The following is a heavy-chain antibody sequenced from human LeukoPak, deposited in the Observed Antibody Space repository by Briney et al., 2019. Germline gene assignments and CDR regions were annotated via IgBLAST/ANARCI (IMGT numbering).Heavy chain of an antibody. J-gene: IGHJ4*02. D-gene: IGHD6-6*01. CDR2: ISGSGGST. Sequence: PGGSLRLSCAASGFTFSSYAMSWVRQAPGKGLEWVSAISGSGGSTYYADSVKGRFTISRDNSKNTLYLQMNSLRAEDTAVYYCAKDLYSSSSNKFDYWGQGTLVTVSP. V-gene: IGHV3-23*01. CDR3: AKDLYSSSSNKFDY. CDR1: GFTFSSYA.